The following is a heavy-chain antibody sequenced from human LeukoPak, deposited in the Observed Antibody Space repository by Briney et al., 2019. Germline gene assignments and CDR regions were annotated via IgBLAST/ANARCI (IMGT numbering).Heavy chain of an antibody. D-gene: IGHD1-26*01. V-gene: IGHV1-2*02. J-gene: IGHJ4*02. CDR1: GYTFTGYY. CDR3: ARPPYSGSYSSGLAVY. Sequence: ASVKVSCKASGYTFTGYYIHWVRQAPGQGLEWMGWINLSTGGTSEAQKFQGRVTITRDTSISTAYMELSRLNSYDTAVYYCARPPYSGSYSSGLAVYWGQGTLVTVS. CDR2: INLSTGGT.